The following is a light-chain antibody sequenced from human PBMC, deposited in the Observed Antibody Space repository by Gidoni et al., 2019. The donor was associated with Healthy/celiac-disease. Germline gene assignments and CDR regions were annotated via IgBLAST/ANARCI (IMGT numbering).Light chain of an antibody. CDR3: QQYDNLPSFT. V-gene: IGKV1-33*01. J-gene: IGKJ3*01. CDR1: QDISNY. CDR2: DAS. Sequence: DIQMTQSPPSLSASVGDRVTITCHASQDISNYLNWYQQKPGKAPKLLIYDASNLETGVPTRFSGSGSGTDFTFTISSLQPEDIATYYCQQYDNLPSFTFGPGTKVDIK.